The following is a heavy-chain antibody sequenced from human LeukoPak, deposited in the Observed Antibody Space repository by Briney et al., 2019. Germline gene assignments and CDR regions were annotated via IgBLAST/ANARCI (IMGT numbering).Heavy chain of an antibody. J-gene: IGHJ3*02. CDR3: VRGKAVRQSDAFDI. D-gene: IGHD6-6*01. V-gene: IGHV1-8*01. Sequence: ASVKVSCKASGYTFTSYDINWVRQATGQGLEWMGWKNPNSGNTGYAQKFQGRVTITRNTSISTAYMELSSLRYEDTAVYYCVRGKAVRQSDAFDIWGQGTMVTVSS. CDR2: KNPNSGNT. CDR1: GYTFTSYD.